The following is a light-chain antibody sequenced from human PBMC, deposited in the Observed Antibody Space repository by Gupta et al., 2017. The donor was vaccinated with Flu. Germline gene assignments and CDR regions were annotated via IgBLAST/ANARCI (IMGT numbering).Light chain of an antibody. CDR1: TGAVTSGHY. J-gene: IGLJ2*01. CDR2: DTS. Sequence: AVVTPVPSLPVSPGGTVPLTCVSSTGAVTSGHYPYWLQQKPGQAPRTLSYDTSNKHVWTPAPFSGSLSGGKAALTVSGAQAEDEDEYYCFLAYSGARVFGGGTKLTVL. CDR3: FLAYSGARV. V-gene: IGLV7-46*01.